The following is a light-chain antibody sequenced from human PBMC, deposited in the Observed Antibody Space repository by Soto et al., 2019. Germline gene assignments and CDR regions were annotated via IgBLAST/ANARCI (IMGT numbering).Light chain of an antibody. V-gene: IGLV2-14*01. Sequence: HSVLTQPASVSGSPGQSITISCTGTSSDVGGYNYVSWYQQHPGKAPKLMIYDVSNRPSGVSNRFSGSKSGNTASLTISGLQAEDEADYYCSSYTSSSTLYVFGPGTKVTVL. CDR2: DVS. CDR1: SSDVGGYNY. J-gene: IGLJ1*01. CDR3: SSYTSSSTLYV.